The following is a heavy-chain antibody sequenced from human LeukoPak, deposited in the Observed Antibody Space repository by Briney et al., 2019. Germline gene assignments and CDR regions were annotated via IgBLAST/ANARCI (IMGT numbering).Heavy chain of an antibody. V-gene: IGHV3-33*01. J-gene: IGHJ6*02. CDR3: ARGHMPKYYYYGMDV. CDR1: GFTFSSYG. CDR2: IWYDGSNK. D-gene: IGHD2-2*01. Sequence: GGSLRLSCAASGFTFSSYGMHWVRQAPGKGLEWVAGIWYDGSNKYYADSVKGRFTISRDNSKNTLYLQMNSLRAEDTAVYYCARGHMPKYYYYGMDVWGQGTTVTVSS.